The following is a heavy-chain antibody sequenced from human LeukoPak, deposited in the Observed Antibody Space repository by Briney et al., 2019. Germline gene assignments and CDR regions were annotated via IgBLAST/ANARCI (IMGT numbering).Heavy chain of an antibody. D-gene: IGHD2-21*02. V-gene: IGHV3-48*01. Sequence: GGSLRLSCAASGFTFDDYAMHWVRQAPGKGLEWVSYIGTTSGAIYYADSVKGRFTISRDRAKNSLYLQMNSLRAEDTAVYYCARFRTWGDKAFDYWGQGTLVTVSS. CDR3: ARFRTWGDKAFDY. CDR2: IGTTSGAI. J-gene: IGHJ4*02. CDR1: GFTFDDYA.